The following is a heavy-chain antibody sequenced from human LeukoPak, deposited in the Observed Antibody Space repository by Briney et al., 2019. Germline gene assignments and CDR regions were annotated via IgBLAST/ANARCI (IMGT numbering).Heavy chain of an antibody. D-gene: IGHD3-22*01. CDR1: GYTFTGYY. CDR2: INPNSGGT. J-gene: IGHJ4*02. V-gene: IGHV1-2*02. Sequence: GASVKVSCKASGYTFTGYYMHWVRQAPGQGLEWMGWINPNSGGTNYAQKFQGRVTTTRDTSISTAYMELSRLRSDDTAVYYCARAGDSSGYYPDGGYWGQGTLVTVSS. CDR3: ARAGDSSGYYPDGGY.